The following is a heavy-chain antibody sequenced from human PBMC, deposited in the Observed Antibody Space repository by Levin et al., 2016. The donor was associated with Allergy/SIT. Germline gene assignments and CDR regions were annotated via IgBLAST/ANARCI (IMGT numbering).Heavy chain of an antibody. CDR2: ISGSGGST. J-gene: IGHJ4*02. CDR1: GFTFSSYA. D-gene: IGHD3-22*01. CDR3: AKFFPYYDSSGYGFDY. V-gene: IGHV3-23*01. Sequence: GVLKISCAASGFTFSSYAMSWVRQAPGKGLEWVSAISGSGGSTYYADSVKGRFTISRDNSKNTLYLQMNSLRAEDTAVYYCAKFFPYYDSSGYGFDYWGQGTLVTVSS.